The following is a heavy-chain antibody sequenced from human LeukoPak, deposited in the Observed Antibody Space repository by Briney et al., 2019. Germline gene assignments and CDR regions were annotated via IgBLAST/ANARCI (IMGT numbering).Heavy chain of an antibody. CDR1: GFTLSSYS. CDR3: ARGYGVAY. J-gene: IGHJ4*02. CDR2: IKEDGSEK. D-gene: IGHD4/OR15-4a*01. Sequence: TGGSLRLSRAASGFTLSSYSMAWVRQAPGKGLEWVANIKEDGSEKHYVDSVKGRFTISRDNAKNSLYLQMNSLRAEDTAVYYCARGYGVAYWGQGTLVIVSS. V-gene: IGHV3-7*01.